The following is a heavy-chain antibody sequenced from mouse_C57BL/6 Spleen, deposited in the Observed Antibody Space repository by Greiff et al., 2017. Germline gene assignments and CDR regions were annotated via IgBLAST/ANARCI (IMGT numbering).Heavy chain of an antibody. CDR2: INPNNGGT. CDR1: GYTFTDYY. CDR3: ARSGDYGGFAY. Sequence: VQLQQSGPELVKPGASVKISCKASGYTFTDYYMNWVKQSPGKSLEWIGDINPNNGGTSYNQKFKGKATLTVDKSSSTAYMELRSLTSEDSAVYYCARSGDYGGFAYWGQGTLVTVSA. V-gene: IGHV1-26*01. J-gene: IGHJ3*01. D-gene: IGHD2-4*01.